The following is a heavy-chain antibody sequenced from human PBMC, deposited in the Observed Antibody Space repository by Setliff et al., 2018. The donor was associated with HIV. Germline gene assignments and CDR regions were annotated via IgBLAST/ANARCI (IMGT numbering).Heavy chain of an antibody. J-gene: IGHJ4*02. CDR1: GGSFSGYY. V-gene: IGHV4-34*01. CDR2: INHSGST. Sequence: TLSLTCAVYGGSFSGYYWSWIRQPPGKGLEWIGEINHSGSTNYNPSLKSRVTISVDTSKNQFSLKLSSVTAADTAVYYCARTHSFQPYYFDYWGQGTLVTVSS. D-gene: IGHD5-18*01. CDR3: ARTHSFQPYYFDY.